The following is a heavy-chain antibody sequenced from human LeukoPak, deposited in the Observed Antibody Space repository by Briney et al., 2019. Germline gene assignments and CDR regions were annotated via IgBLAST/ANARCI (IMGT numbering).Heavy chain of an antibody. Sequence: ASVKVSCKASGYTFTGHYIFWVRQAPGQGLEWMGWINPDSGAATYAQRFQGRVTLTRDTSINTAYMEVSRLTSDDTALYYCTREDFWGQGTLVTVSS. J-gene: IGHJ4*02. CDR3: TREDF. CDR2: INPDSGAA. CDR1: GYTFTGHY. V-gene: IGHV1-2*02.